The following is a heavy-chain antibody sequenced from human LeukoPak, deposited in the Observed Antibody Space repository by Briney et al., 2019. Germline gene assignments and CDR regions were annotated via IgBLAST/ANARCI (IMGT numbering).Heavy chain of an antibody. Sequence: GASGKVSCKASGGTFSSYAISWVRQAPGQGLEWMGGIIPIFGTANYAQKFQGRVTITADESTSTAYMELSSLRSEDTAVYYCASGGTTYYDILTGYSHWGQGTLVTVSS. V-gene: IGHV1-69*13. D-gene: IGHD3-9*01. CDR3: ASGGTTYYDILTGYSH. CDR1: GGTFSSYA. CDR2: IIPIFGTA. J-gene: IGHJ4*02.